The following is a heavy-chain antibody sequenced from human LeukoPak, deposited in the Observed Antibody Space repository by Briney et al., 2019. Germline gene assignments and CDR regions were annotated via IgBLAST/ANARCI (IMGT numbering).Heavy chain of an antibody. CDR3: AKEPHYTITMLVVAKEDY. CDR1: GFTFSSYA. Sequence: GGSLRLSCAASGFTFSSYAMSWVRQAPGKGLEWVSAISGSGGSTYYADSVKGRFTISRDNSKNTLYLQMNSLRAEDTAVYYCAKEPHYTITMLVVAKEDYWGQGTLVTVSS. J-gene: IGHJ4*02. V-gene: IGHV3-23*01. CDR2: ISGSGGST. D-gene: IGHD3-22*01.